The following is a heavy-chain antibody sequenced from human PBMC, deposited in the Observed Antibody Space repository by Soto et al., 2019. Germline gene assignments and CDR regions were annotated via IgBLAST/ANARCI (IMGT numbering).Heavy chain of an antibody. D-gene: IGHD5-12*01. CDR3: ARDSHEYSGYDFDY. J-gene: IGHJ4*02. V-gene: IGHV3-33*01. CDR1: GFTFSNYG. Sequence: GGSLRLSCAASGFTFSNYGIHWVRQAPGKGLEWVAVVWYDGSYKYYADSVKGRFTVSRDNSKNTLSLQMNSLRTEDTAVYYCARDSHEYSGYDFDYWGPGTLVTVSS. CDR2: VWYDGSYK.